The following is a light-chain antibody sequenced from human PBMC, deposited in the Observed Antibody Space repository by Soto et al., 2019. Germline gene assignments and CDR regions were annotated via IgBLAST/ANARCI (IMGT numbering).Light chain of an antibody. CDR1: QDIGTX. J-gene: IGKJ1*01. CDR3: LQDSKYPRT. Sequence: AIQMTQSPSSLSASVGDRLTITCRASQDIGTXLGWYQQKPGKAPKLLIYGSSILQSGVPSRFSGSGSGTDFTLTISSLQPEDFATYYCLQDSKYPRTFGQGTKVEI. V-gene: IGKV1-6*01. CDR2: GSS.